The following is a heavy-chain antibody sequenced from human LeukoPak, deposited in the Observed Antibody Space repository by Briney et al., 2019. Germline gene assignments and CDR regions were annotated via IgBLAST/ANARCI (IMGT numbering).Heavy chain of an antibody. CDR1: GFTFSSHG. D-gene: IGHD5-12*01. Sequence: GGSPRLSCAAAGFTFSSHGMNWVRQAPGKGLEWVSGISGSGVITYYADSVKGRFTISRDNSKNTLDLQMNSLRAEDTAVYYCAKDDAWVRYQDWGQGTLVTVSS. CDR2: ISGSGVIT. CDR3: AKDDAWVRYQD. J-gene: IGHJ4*02. V-gene: IGHV3-23*01.